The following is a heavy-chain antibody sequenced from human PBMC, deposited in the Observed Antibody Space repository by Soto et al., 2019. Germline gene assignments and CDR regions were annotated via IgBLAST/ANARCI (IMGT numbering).Heavy chain of an antibody. Sequence: QVQLQESGPGLVKPSETLSLTCTVSCGSTTNYYWSWLRQPAGKGLEYIGRIYGSGRTNYNPSLKNRVTMSVSLNQMSLRLTSMTAADTAVYYCARDFDVNTALDYWYFDLWGRGALVTVSS. CDR3: ARDFDVNTALDYWYFDL. D-gene: IGHD5-18*01. CDR1: CGSTTNYY. J-gene: IGHJ2*01. CDR2: IYGSGRT. V-gene: IGHV4-4*07.